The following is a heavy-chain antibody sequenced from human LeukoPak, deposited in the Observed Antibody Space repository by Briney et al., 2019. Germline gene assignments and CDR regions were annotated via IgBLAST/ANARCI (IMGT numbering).Heavy chain of an antibody. J-gene: IGHJ4*02. D-gene: IGHD3-22*01. Sequence: SQTLSLTCTVSGGSISSGGYYWSWIRQHPGKGLEWIGYIYYTGSPYHNPSLKSRVTISVDTSKNQFSLKLRSVTAADTAVYYCARDPYYYDSSDYLVWGQGTLVTVSS. V-gene: IGHV4-31*03. CDR3: ARDPYYYDSSDYLV. CDR1: GGSISSGGYY. CDR2: IYYTGSP.